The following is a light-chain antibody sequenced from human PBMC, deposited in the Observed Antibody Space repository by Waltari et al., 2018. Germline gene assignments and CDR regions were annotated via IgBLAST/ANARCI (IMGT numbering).Light chain of an antibody. V-gene: IGLV1-51*02. J-gene: IGLJ7*01. CDR3: GTWDSSLSGAV. CDR2: ENT. Sequence: QSVLTQPPSVSAAPGQRVTIPCSGGSPNIGNNYVSWYRKFPGTAPKLLIYENTERPSGIPGRFSGSKSGTSATLDITGLQAGDEADYYCGTWDSSLSGAVFGGGTHLTVL. CDR1: SPNIGNNY.